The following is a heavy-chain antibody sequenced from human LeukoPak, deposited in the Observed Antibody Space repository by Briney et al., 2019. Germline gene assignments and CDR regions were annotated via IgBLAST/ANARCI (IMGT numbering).Heavy chain of an antibody. Sequence: SETLSLTCTVSGGSVSSGGYYWSWIRQHPGKGLEWIVYIYYSGSTYYNPSLKSRVTISVDTSKNQFSLKLSSVTAADTAVYYCAREPRAFGGVIAPFDYWGQGTLVTVSS. D-gene: IGHD3-16*02. CDR1: GGSVSSGGYY. CDR3: AREPRAFGGVIAPFDY. J-gene: IGHJ4*02. CDR2: IYYSGST. V-gene: IGHV4-31*03.